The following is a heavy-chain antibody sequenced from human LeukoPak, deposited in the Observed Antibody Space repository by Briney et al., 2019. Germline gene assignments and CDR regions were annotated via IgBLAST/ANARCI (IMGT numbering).Heavy chain of an antibody. J-gene: IGHJ5*01. CDR1: GFSFDDYA. CDR3: ARESDSSGWYDS. D-gene: IGHD3-22*01. CDR2: ISGDGGST. Sequence: PGGSLRLSCAAPGFSFDDYAIHWVRQAPGKGLEWVSLISGDGGSTFYADSVKGRFTISRDNSKNSLYLQMSSLRSEDTALYYCARESDSSGWYDSWGQGTLVTASS. V-gene: IGHV3-43*02.